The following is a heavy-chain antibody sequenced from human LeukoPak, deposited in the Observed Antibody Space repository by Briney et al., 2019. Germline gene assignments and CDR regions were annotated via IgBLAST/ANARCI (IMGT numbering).Heavy chain of an antibody. V-gene: IGHV1-2*02. J-gene: IGHJ4*02. CDR1: GYTFTGYY. Sequence: GASVKLSCKASGYTFTGYYMHWVRQAPGQGLEWMGWINPNSGGTNYAQKFQGRVTMTRDTSISTAYMELSRLRSDDTAVYYCARDMGYDSSGYSDYWGQGTLVTVSS. D-gene: IGHD3-22*01. CDR3: ARDMGYDSSGYSDY. CDR2: INPNSGGT.